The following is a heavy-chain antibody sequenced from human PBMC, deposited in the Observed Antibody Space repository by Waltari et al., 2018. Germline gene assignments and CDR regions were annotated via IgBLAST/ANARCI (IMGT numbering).Heavy chain of an antibody. CDR2: SIHGGGT. D-gene: IGHD3-10*01. V-gene: IGHV4-34*12. Sequence: QVQLQQWGAGLLKPSETLSLTCAVYGGSFSGYYWSWIRQPPGKGLEWFGESIHGGGTNYNPSLKGRVTISVDTSKNQFSLKLSSVTAADTAVYYCARAERGDWFDPWGQGTLVTVSS. J-gene: IGHJ5*02. CDR1: GGSFSGYY. CDR3: ARAERGDWFDP.